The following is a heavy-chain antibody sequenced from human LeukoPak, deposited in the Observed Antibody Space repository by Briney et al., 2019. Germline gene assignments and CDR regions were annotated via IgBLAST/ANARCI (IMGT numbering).Heavy chain of an antibody. J-gene: IGHJ4*02. D-gene: IGHD3-22*01. CDR1: GFTFTNYA. CDR2: ISGSGAGK. V-gene: IGHV3-23*01. CDR3: TKAAGRRNTSIVTFITFEY. Sequence: GGSLRLSCAASGFTFTNYAMNWVRQAPGKGLEWVSSISGSGAGKEYADAVKGRFTISRDNSKNTVYLQMNSLRAEDTAVYYCTKAAGRRNTSIVTFITFEYWGQGTVVTVSS.